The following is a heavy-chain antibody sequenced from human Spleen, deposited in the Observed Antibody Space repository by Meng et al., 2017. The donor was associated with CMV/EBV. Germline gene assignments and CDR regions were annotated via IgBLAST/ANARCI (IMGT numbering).Heavy chain of an antibody. Sequence: YTFTSYGIIWVRQAPGQELEWTGWIGAYNGNTNYAQKLQGRVTMTTDTSTSTAYMELRSLRSDDTAVYYCARGYSGGYWFTGWWYFDLWGRGTLVTVSS. CDR2: IGAYNGNT. V-gene: IGHV1-18*01. CDR1: YTFTSYG. J-gene: IGHJ2*01. D-gene: IGHD1-26*01. CDR3: ARGYSGGYWFTGWWYFDL.